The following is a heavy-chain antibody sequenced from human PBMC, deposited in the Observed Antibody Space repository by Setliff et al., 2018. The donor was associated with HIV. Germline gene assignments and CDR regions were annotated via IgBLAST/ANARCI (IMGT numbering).Heavy chain of an antibody. V-gene: IGHV1-18*01. D-gene: IGHD3-10*01. CDR2: ISAYNGNT. CDR1: GYTFINFG. J-gene: IGHJ6*02. CDR3: ARDNVRGPTNAMDV. Sequence: GASVKVSCKASGYTFINFGISWVRQAPGQGLEWMGWISAYNGNTNSAQRLQGRVTLTTDTSTSTAYMELRSLRSDDTAVYYCARDNVRGPTNAMDVWGQGTTVTVSS.